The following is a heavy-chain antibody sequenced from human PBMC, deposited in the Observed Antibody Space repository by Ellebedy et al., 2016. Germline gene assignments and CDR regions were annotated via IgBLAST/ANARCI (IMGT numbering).Heavy chain of an antibody. CDR2: ISYDGSNK. Sequence: GESLKISCAASGFTFSSYGMHWVRQAPGKGLEWVAVISYDGSNKYYADSVKGRFTISRDNSKNTLYLQMNSLRAEDTAVYYCARESGYSYGYWYYYGMDVWGQGTTVTVSS. CDR1: GFTFSSYG. V-gene: IGHV3-30*03. J-gene: IGHJ6*02. D-gene: IGHD5-18*01. CDR3: ARESGYSYGYWYYYGMDV.